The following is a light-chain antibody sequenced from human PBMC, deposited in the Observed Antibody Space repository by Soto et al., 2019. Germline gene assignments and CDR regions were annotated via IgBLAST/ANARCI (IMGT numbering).Light chain of an antibody. J-gene: IGKJ5*01. CDR2: AAS. CDR1: QGINNY. Sequence: DIQMTQAPSSLSASVGSRPSITCRASQGINNYLAWYQQKPGKXPKXXIYAASTLQPGVPSRFSGSGSGTDVTLTINSLQPDDSATYYCQNYDSDPITFGQGTRLEIK. V-gene: IGKV1-27*01. CDR3: QNYDSDPIT.